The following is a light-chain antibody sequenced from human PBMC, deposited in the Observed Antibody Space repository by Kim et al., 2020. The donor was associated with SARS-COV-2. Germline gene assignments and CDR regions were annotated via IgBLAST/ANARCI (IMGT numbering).Light chain of an antibody. CDR3: QSRDSGGNVL. V-gene: IGLV3-19*01. CDR2: GRN. CDR1: SLRSYY. J-gene: IGLJ2*01. Sequence: SSELTQDPAVSVALGQTVRITCQGDSLRSYYATWYQQRPRQAPVLVIYGRNNRPSGIPDRFSGSSSGNTASLTISGAQAEDVADFYCQSRDSGGNVLFGGGTKVTVL.